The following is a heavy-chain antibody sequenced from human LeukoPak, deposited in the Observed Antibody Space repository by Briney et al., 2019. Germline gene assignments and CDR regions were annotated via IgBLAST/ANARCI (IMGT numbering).Heavy chain of an antibody. J-gene: IGHJ4*02. V-gene: IGHV3-23*01. CDR3: ARPQWVDYYGSGSYYSAFRY. D-gene: IGHD3-10*01. Sequence: PGGSLRLSCAASGFTFSSYAMSWVRQAPGKGLEWVSAISGSGGSTYYADSVKGRFTISRDNSKNTLYLQMNSLRAEDTAVYYCARPQWVDYYGSGSYYSAFRYWGQGTLVTVSS. CDR1: GFTFSSYA. CDR2: ISGSGGST.